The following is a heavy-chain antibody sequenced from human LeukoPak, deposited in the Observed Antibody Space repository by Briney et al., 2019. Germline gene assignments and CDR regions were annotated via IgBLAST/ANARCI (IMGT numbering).Heavy chain of an antibody. CDR3: ARGYDSSGYYYIPFDP. J-gene: IGHJ5*02. V-gene: IGHV1-46*01. D-gene: IGHD3-22*01. Sequence: ASVKVSCKASGYTFTRYYIHWVRQAPGHGLEWMGIINPSGGSTSYAQKFQGRVTMTRDTSTSTVYMELNSLRSVDTAVYYCARGYDSSGYYYIPFDPWGQGTLVTVSS. CDR1: GYTFTRYY. CDR2: INPSGGST.